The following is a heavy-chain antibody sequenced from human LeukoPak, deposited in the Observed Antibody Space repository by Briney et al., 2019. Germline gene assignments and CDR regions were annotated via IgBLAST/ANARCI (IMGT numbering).Heavy chain of an antibody. CDR2: IYSSGST. Sequence: SETLSLTCTVSGGSMRNYYWSWIRQPPGKGLEWIGYIYSSGSTNYNPSLESRVTISVDTPKNQFSLKLNSVTAADTAVYYCARMGNPATVTTDYWGQGTLVTVSS. V-gene: IGHV4-59*08. D-gene: IGHD4-17*01. J-gene: IGHJ4*02. CDR3: ARMGNPATVTTDY. CDR1: GGSMRNYY.